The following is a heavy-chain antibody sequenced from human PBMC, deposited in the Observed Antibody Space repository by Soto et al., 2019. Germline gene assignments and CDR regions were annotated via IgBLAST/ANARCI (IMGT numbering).Heavy chain of an antibody. Sequence: ASAQVSCKASGYTFTSYGISWVRQAPGQGLEWMGWISAYNGNTNYAQKLQGRVTMTTDTSTSTAYMELRSLRSDDTAVYYCARDEVIPYDCLFEYWGQGTLVTVSS. CDR3: ARDEVIPYDCLFEY. V-gene: IGHV1-18*01. D-gene: IGHD2-21*02. CDR1: GYTFTSYG. J-gene: IGHJ4*02. CDR2: ISAYNGNT.